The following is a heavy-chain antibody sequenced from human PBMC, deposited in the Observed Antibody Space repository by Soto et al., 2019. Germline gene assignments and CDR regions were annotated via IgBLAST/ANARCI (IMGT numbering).Heavy chain of an antibody. CDR1: GYTFTGYY. V-gene: IGHV1-2*04. J-gene: IGHJ4*02. CDR3: ARGAVADSTEFWYFDY. CDR2: INPNSGGT. D-gene: IGHD6-19*01. Sequence: ASVKVSCKASGYTFTGYYMHWVRQAPGQGLEWMGWINPNSGGTNYAQKFQGWVTMTRDTSISTAYMELSRLRSDDTAVYYCARGAVADSTEFWYFDYWGQGTLVTVSS.